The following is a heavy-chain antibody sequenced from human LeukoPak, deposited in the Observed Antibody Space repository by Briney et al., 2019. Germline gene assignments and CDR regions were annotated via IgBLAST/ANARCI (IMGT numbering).Heavy chain of an antibody. CDR2: ISSRGDTI. D-gene: IGHD2/OR15-2a*01. CDR1: GVPFSDTF. J-gene: IGHJ4*02. V-gene: IGHV3-11*01. CDR3: ARGGYGWTFNQ. Sequence: GGSLRLSCTASGVPFSDTFMGWLRQAPGKGLEWVSYISSRGDTIHYSDAVKGRFSISRDNSKRSLYLQMNRLRIDDTAGYYCARGGYGWTFNQWGQGTLVSVSS.